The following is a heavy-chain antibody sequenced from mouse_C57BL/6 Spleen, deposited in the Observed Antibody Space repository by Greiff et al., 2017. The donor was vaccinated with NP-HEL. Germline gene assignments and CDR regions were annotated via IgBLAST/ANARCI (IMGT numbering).Heavy chain of an antibody. Sequence: EVQLVESEGGLVQPGSSMKLSCTASGFTFSDYYMAWVRQVPEKGLEWVANINYDGSSTYYLDSLKSRFIISRDNAKNILYLQMSSLKSEDTATYYCARSGDGYWYFDVWGTGTTVTVSS. D-gene: IGHD2-3*01. J-gene: IGHJ1*03. CDR1: GFTFSDYY. V-gene: IGHV5-16*01. CDR2: INYDGSST. CDR3: ARSGDGYWYFDV.